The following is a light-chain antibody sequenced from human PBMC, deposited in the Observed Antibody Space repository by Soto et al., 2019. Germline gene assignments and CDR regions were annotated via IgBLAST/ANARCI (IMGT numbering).Light chain of an antibody. Sequence: DTQMTQSPSSLSASVGDRVTITCQASKDISQYLNWYQHKPGKAPKLLIYAASNLETGVPSRFSGSGSATDFTFTISSLQPEDIATYYCQHYDNIPYSFGQGTKLEIK. CDR2: AAS. CDR3: QHYDNIPYS. CDR1: KDISQY. V-gene: IGKV1-33*01. J-gene: IGKJ2*03.